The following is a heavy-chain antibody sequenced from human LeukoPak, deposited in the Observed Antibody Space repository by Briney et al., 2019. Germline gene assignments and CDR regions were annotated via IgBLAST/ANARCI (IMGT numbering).Heavy chain of an antibody. D-gene: IGHD5-12*01. CDR3: ARGSRRGYSGYDSTPRYGMDV. J-gene: IGHJ6*04. Sequence: SETLSLTCAVYGGSFSGYYWSWIRQPPGKGLEWIGEINHSGSTNYNPSLKSRVTISVDTSKNQFSLKLSSVTAADTAVYYCARGSRRGYSGYDSTPRYGMDVWGKGTTVTVSS. V-gene: IGHV4-34*01. CDR2: INHSGST. CDR1: GGSFSGYY.